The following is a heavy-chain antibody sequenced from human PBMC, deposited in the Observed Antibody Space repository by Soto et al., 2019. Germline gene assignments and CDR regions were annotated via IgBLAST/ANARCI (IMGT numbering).Heavy chain of an antibody. J-gene: IGHJ4*02. CDR3: ARAGVTVFGLVPHFDY. CDR2: TFYRSKWYH. V-gene: IGHV6-1*01. D-gene: IGHD3-3*01. Sequence: SPTLSLTCAISGDSVSTTTTSWNWIRQSPSRGLEWLGRTFYRSKWYHDYVVSVKSRITISADTSKNQFSLQLSSVTPDDTAVYYXARAGVTVFGLVPHFDYWGQGTQVTVSS. CDR1: GDSVSTTTTS.